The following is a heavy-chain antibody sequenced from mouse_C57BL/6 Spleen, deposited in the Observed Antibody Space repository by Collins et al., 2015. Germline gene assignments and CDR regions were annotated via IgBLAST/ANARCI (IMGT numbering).Heavy chain of an antibody. V-gene: IGHV1-64*01. CDR3: ARSGYYGSSYDYFDY. J-gene: IGHJ2*01. CDR1: GYTFTSYW. D-gene: IGHD1-1*01. Sequence: QVQLQQPGAELVKPGASVKLSCKASGYTFTSYWMHWVKQRPGQGLEWIRMIHPNSGSTNYNEKFKSKATLTVDKSSSTAYMQLSSLTSEDSAVYYCARSGYYGSSYDYFDYWGQGTTLTVSS. CDR2: IHPNSGST.